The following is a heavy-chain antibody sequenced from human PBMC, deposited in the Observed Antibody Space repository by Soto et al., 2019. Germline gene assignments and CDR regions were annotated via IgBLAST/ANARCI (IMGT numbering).Heavy chain of an antibody. CDR1: GGTFSSYA. D-gene: IGHD2-2*01. CDR2: IIPIFGTA. CDR3: AGVRGCSSTSSTHYYYYGMDV. J-gene: IGHJ6*02. Sequence: SVKVSCKACGGTFSSYAISWVRQAPGQGLEWMGGIIPIFGTANYAQKFQGRVTITADESTSTAYMELSSLRSEDTAVYYCAGVRGCSSTSSTHYYYYGMDVWGQGTTVTVSS. V-gene: IGHV1-69*13.